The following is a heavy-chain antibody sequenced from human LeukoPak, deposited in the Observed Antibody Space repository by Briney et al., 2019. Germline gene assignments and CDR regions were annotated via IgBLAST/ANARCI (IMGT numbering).Heavy chain of an antibody. D-gene: IGHD3-22*01. CDR1: GFAFSSYA. V-gene: IGHV3-23*01. Sequence: GGSLRLSCAASGFAFSSYAMSWVRQAPGKGLEWVSAISGSGGSTYYADSVKGRFTISRDNSKNTLYLQMNSLRAEDTAVYYCAKENPYYYDSSGSPLFDYWGQGTLVTVSS. CDR3: AKENPYYYDSSGSPLFDY. CDR2: ISGSGGST. J-gene: IGHJ4*02.